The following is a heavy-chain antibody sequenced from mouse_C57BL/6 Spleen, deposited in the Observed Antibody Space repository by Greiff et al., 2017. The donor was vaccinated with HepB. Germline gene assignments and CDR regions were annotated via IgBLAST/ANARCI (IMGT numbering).Heavy chain of an antibody. CDR1: GYTFTSYW. CDR3: ARVGDYSEGFDY. Sequence: VQLQQPGAELVMPGASVKLSCKASGYTFTSYWMHWVKQRPGQGLEWIGEIDPSDSYTNYNQKFKGKSTLTVDKSSSTAYMQLSSLTSEDSAVYFCARVGDYSEGFDYWGQGTTLTVSS. V-gene: IGHV1-69*01. CDR2: IDPSDSYT. J-gene: IGHJ2*01. D-gene: IGHD1-1*01.